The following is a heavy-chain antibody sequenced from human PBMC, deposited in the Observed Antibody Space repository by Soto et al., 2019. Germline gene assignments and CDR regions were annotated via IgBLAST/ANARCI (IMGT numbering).Heavy chain of an antibody. CDR3: ARRFGEFIDY. J-gene: IGHJ4*02. V-gene: IGHV3-23*01. CDR1: GFTFSSYA. Sequence: EVQLLESGGGLVQPGGSLRLSCAASGFTFSSYAMSWVRQAPGKGLEWVSAISGSGGSTYYAHSVKGRFTISRDNSKNTLYLQMNSLRAEDMAVYYCARRFGEFIDYWGQGTLVTVSS. D-gene: IGHD3-10*01. CDR2: ISGSGGST.